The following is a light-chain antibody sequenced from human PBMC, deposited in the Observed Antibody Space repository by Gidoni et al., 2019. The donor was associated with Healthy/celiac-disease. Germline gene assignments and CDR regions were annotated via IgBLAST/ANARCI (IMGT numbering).Light chain of an antibody. J-gene: IGKJ4*01. CDR1: QSVSSY. Sequence: EIVLTQSPATLSLSPGERATLSCRASQSVSSYLAWYQQKPGQAPRLLIYDASNRATGIPARFSGIGSGTDFTLTISSLDPEDFAVYYCQQRSNWPLNTFGGGTKVEIK. CDR2: DAS. CDR3: QQRSNWPLNT. V-gene: IGKV3-11*01.